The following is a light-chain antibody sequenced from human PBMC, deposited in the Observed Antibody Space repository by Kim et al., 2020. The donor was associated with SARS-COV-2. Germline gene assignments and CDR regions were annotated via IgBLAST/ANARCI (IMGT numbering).Light chain of an antibody. CDR1: NGSHNTHY. Sequence: KTVAISCTGSNGSHNTHYVQWYQQRPGSAPPTVIYEDDHRPSGVPDRFSGSIDTSSNSASLTISGLKTEDEADYYCQSYDSSNHWVFGGGTQLTVL. J-gene: IGLJ3*02. CDR2: EDD. CDR3: QSYDSSNHWV. V-gene: IGLV6-57*02.